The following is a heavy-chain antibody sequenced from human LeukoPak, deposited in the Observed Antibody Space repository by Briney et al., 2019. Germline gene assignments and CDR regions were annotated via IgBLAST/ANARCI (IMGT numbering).Heavy chain of an antibody. Sequence: SETLSLTCTVSGGSISTNYWSWIRQPPGKGLEWIGYMYYSGSTNYNPSLKSRVTISVHTSKKQFSLKLNSVTAADTAVYYCAREYYYGSGSYGSPWFDPWGQGTLVTVSS. CDR1: GGSISTNY. V-gene: IGHV4-59*01. J-gene: IGHJ5*02. CDR3: AREYYYGSGSYGSPWFDP. D-gene: IGHD3-10*01. CDR2: MYYSGST.